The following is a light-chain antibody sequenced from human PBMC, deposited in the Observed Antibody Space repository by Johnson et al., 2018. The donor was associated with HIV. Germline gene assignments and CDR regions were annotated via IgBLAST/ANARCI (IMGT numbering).Light chain of an antibody. V-gene: IGLV1-51*02. CDR3: GTWDSSLSAYV. CDR1: SSNIGNNY. CDR2: ENN. Sequence: QSVLTQPPSVSAAPGQKVTISCFGSSSNIGNNYVSWYQQLPGTAPKLLIYENNKRPPGIPDRFSGSKSGTSATLGITGLQTGDEADYYCGTWDSSLSAYVFGTGTKVTVL. J-gene: IGLJ1*01.